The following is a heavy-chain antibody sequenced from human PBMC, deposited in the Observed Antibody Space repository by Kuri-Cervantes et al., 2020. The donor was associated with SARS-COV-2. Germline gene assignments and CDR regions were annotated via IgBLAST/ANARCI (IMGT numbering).Heavy chain of an antibody. CDR3: ATLGYCSSTSCYKRFDY. CDR1: GFTFSSYW. D-gene: IGHD2-2*02. Sequence: GGSLRLSCAASGFTFSSYWMSWVRQAPGKGLEWVSAISGSGGNTYYADSVKGRFTISRDNAKNSLYLQMNRLRAEDTAVYYCATLGYCSSTSCYKRFDYWGQGTLVTVSS. CDR2: ISGSGGNT. V-gene: IGHV3-21*01. J-gene: IGHJ4*02.